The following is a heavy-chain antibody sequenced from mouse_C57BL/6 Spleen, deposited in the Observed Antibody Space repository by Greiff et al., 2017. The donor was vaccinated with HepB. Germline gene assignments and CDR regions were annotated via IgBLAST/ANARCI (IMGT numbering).Heavy chain of an antibody. CDR1: GYTFTSYW. CDR3: ASPYYYGSSYRFLFAY. Sequence: QVQLQQSGAELVMPGASVKLSCKASGYTFTSYWMHWVKQRPGQGLEWIGEIDPSDSYTNYNQKFKGKSTLTVDKSSSTAYMQLSSLTSEDSAVYYCASPYYYGSSYRFLFAYWGQGTLVTVSA. V-gene: IGHV1-69*01. D-gene: IGHD1-1*01. CDR2: IDPSDSYT. J-gene: IGHJ3*01.